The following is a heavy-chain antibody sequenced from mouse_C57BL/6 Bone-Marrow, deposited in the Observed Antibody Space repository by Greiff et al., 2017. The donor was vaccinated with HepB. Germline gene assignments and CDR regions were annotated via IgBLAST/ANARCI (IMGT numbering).Heavy chain of an antibody. V-gene: IGHV1-55*01. CDR3: ARRGDGSSKYYFDY. Sequence: VQLQQSGAELVKPGASVKMSCKASGYTFTSYWITWVKQRPGQGLEWIGDIYPGSGSTNYNEKFKSKATLTVDTSSSTAYMQLSSLTSEDSAVYYCARRGDGSSKYYFDYWGQGTTLTVSS. CDR2: IYPGSGST. CDR1: GYTFTSYW. D-gene: IGHD1-1*01. J-gene: IGHJ2*01.